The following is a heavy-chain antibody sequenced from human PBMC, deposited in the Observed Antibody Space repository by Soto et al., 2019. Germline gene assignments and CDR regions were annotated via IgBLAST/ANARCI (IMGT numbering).Heavy chain of an antibody. D-gene: IGHD1-7*01. CDR2: VYRTGST. Sequence: SETLSLTCAVSGGSFTSNNWWTWVRQPPGQGLEWIGEVYRTGSTNYNPSLKSRVTISLDKSENQFSLKVTSLTAADTAVYYCASRDPGTSVDYWGQGTLVTVS. CDR1: GGSFTSNNW. V-gene: IGHV4-4*02. J-gene: IGHJ4*02. CDR3: ASRDPGTSVDY.